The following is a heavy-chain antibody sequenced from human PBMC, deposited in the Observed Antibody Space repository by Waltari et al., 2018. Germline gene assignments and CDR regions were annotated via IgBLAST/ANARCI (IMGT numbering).Heavy chain of an antibody. CDR2: IIPIFGTA. CDR1: GGTFSSYA. V-gene: IGHV1-69*12. D-gene: IGHD3-10*01. J-gene: IGHJ4*02. CDR3: ARLMVRGVTHPHPFDY. Sequence: QVQLVQSGAEVKKPGSSVKVSCKASGGTFSSYAISWVRQAPGQGLEWMGGIIPIFGTANYAQKCQGRVTITADESTSTAYMELSSLRSEDTAVYYCARLMVRGVTHPHPFDYWGQGTLVTVSS.